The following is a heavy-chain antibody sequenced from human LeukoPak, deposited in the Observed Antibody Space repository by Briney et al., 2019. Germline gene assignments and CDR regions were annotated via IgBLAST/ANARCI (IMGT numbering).Heavy chain of an antibody. J-gene: IGHJ3*02. CDR2: ISAYNGNT. CDR3: ASDHAAMTTVTDWGAFDI. V-gene: IGHV1-18*01. Sequence: ASVKVSCKASGYTFTSYGISWVRQAPGQGLEWMGWISAYNGNTNYAQKLQGRVTMTTDTSTSTAYMELRSLRSDDTAVYYCASDHAAMTTVTDWGAFDIWGQGTMVTVSS. D-gene: IGHD4-17*01. CDR1: GYTFTSYG.